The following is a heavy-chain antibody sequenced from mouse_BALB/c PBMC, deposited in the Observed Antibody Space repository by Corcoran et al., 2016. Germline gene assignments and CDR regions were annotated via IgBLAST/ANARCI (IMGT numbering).Heavy chain of an antibody. CDR2: IDPANGNT. CDR1: GFNINDTY. V-gene: IGHV14-3*02. CDR3: AKDY. Sequence: DQLQQSRAELVTPGASFNLSYTASGFNINDTYMHWVKQRPEQGVESLGRIDPANGNTKYDPKFQGKATITADTSSNTAYLQLSSLTSEDTAVYYGAKDYWGQGTSVTVSS. J-gene: IGHJ4*01.